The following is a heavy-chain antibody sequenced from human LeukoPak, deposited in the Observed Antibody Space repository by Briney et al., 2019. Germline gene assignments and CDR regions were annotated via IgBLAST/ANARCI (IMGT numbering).Heavy chain of an antibody. V-gene: IGHV4-59*01. J-gene: IGHJ6*02. CDR1: GGSISSYY. Sequence: SETLSLTCTVSGGSISSYYWSWIRQPPGKGLEWIGYIYDSGSTNYNPSLKSRVTISVDTSKNQFSLKLSSVTAADTAVYYCARVGGTNCYYYGMDVWGQGTTVTVSS. D-gene: IGHD2-2*01. CDR3: ARVGGTNCYYYGMDV. CDR2: IYDSGST.